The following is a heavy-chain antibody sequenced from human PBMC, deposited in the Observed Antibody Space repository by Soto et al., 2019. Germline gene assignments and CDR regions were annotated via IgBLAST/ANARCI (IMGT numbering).Heavy chain of an antibody. CDR1: GGSISSYY. D-gene: IGHD6-6*01. J-gene: IGHJ6*02. CDR2: IYYSGST. CDR3: ARAAARYYGMDV. Sequence: QVQLQESGPGLVKPSETLSLTCTVSGGSISSYYWSWIRQPPGKGLEWIGYIYYSGSTNYNPSLKSRVNISVDTSKNQFSLKLSSVTAADTAVYYCARAAARYYGMDVWGQGTTVTVSS. V-gene: IGHV4-59*01.